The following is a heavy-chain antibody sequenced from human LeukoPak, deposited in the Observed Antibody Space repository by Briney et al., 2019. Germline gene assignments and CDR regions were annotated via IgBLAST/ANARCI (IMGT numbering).Heavy chain of an antibody. CDR2: ISGSGDST. CDR3: AKDGGYCSGGSCYPEKYYFDY. Sequence: PGGSLRLSCAASGFTFSSYAMSCVRQAPGKGLEWVSAISGSGDSTYYADSVKGRFTISRDNSKNTLYLQMNSLRAEGTAVYYCAKDGGYCSGGSCYPEKYYFDYWGQGTLVTVSS. J-gene: IGHJ4*02. CDR1: GFTFSSYA. D-gene: IGHD2-15*01. V-gene: IGHV3-23*01.